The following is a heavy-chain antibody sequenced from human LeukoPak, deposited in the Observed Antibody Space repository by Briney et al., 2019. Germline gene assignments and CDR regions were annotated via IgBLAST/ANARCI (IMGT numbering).Heavy chain of an antibody. D-gene: IGHD3-3*01. CDR1: GYTFTGYY. Sequence: ASVKVSCKASGYTFTGYYMHWVRQAPGQGLEWMGWINPNSGGTNYAQKFQGRVTMTRDTSISTAYMELSRLRSDDTAAYYCARTPATIFGVVLTLNWFDPWGQGTLVTVSS. CDR2: INPNSGGT. V-gene: IGHV1-2*02. CDR3: ARTPATIFGVVLTLNWFDP. J-gene: IGHJ5*02.